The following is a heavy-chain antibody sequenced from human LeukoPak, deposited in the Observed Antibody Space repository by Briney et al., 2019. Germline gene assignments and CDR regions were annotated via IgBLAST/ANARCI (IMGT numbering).Heavy chain of an antibody. CDR2: VNPKTGGT. V-gene: IGHV1-2*02. J-gene: IGHJ3*01. Sequence: ASVKVSCKAFGYSFTGYHLHWVRHAPRQGLEWMGWVNPKTGGTNYARKLQGRVTMTRDTSINTVNMELSRLTSDDTDVYYCAREFSSKLEWLAYVTGDDAFDVWGQGTMITVS. CDR1: GYSFTGYH. CDR3: AREFSSKLEWLAYVTGDDAFDV. D-gene: IGHD3-3*01.